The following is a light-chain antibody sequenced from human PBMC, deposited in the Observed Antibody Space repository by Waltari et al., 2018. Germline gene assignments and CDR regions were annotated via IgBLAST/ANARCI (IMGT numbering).Light chain of an antibody. CDR3: QQYGSSPWT. CDR1: QSVSSSY. J-gene: IGKJ1*01. Sequence: EIVLTQSPGTLSLSPGERATIPCRASQSVSSSYLAWYQQKPGQAPRLLIYGASSRFTGIPDRFSGSGSGTDFTLTISRLEPEDFAVYYCQQYGSSPWTFGQGTKVEIK. V-gene: IGKV3-20*01. CDR2: GAS.